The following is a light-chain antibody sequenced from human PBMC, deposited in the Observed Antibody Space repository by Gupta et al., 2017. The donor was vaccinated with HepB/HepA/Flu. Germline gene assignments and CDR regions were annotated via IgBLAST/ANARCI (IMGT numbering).Light chain of an antibody. CDR3: QQYKNWPPWT. J-gene: IGKJ1*01. V-gene: IGKV3-15*01. CDR1: QSVSSN. Sequence: EIEITQSPATLSVSPGERVTLSCRASQSVSSNLAWYQQKPGQAPRLLIHSASTRATGIPARFSGSGSGTEFTLTISSLLSEDFAVYYCQQYKNWPPWTCGQGTKVEVK. CDR2: SAS.